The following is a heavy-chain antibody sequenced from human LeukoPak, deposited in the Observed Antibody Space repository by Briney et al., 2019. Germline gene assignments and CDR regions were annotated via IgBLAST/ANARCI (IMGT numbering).Heavy chain of an antibody. CDR3: ARPLWYDSSGYYCERGDY. D-gene: IGHD3-22*01. V-gene: IGHV1-2*02. CDR1: GYTFTGYY. CDR2: INPNSGGT. J-gene: IGHJ4*02. Sequence: ASVKVSCKASGYTFTGYYMHWVRQAPGQGLEWMGWINPNSGGTNYAQKFQGRVTMTRDTSISTAYMELSRLRSDDTAVYYCARPLWYDSSGYYCERGDYWGQGTLVTVSS.